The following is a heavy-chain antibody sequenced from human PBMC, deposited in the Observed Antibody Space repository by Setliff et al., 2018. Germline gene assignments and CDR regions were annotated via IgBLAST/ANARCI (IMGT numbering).Heavy chain of an antibody. Sequence: GGSLRLSCAASGFTFSNAWMSWVRQAPGKGLEWVGRIKSKTDGGTTDYAAPVKGRFTISRDDSKNTLYLQMNSLKTEDTAVYYCTFARDGYDVFDIWGQGTMVTVSS. CDR1: GFTFSNAW. V-gene: IGHV3-15*01. CDR2: IKSKTDGGTT. J-gene: IGHJ3*02. D-gene: IGHD5-18*01. CDR3: TFARDGYDVFDI.